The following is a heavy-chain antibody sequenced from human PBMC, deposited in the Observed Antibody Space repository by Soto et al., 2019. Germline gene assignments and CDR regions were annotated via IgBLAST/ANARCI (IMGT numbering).Heavy chain of an antibody. CDR2: IKQDGSEK. J-gene: IGHJ6*03. Sequence: GGSLRLSCAASGFTFSSYWMSWVRQAPGKGLEWVANIKQDGSEKYYVDSVKGRFTISRDNAKNSLYLQMNSLRAEDTAVYYCARDREYQLLHYYYYYYMDVWGKGTTVTVSS. V-gene: IGHV3-7*01. CDR3: ARDREYQLLHYYYYYYMDV. D-gene: IGHD2-2*01. CDR1: GFTFSSYW.